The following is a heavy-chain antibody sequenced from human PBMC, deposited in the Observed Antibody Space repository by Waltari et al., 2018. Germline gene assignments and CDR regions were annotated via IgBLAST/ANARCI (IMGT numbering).Heavy chain of an antibody. J-gene: IGHJ4*02. V-gene: IGHV4-61*02. CDR2: IYTSGST. D-gene: IGHD3-3*01. CDR1: GGSISSGSYY. Sequence: QVQLQESGPGLVKPSQTLSLTRTVSGGSISSGSYYWSWIRQPAGKGLEWIGRIYTSGSTNDNPSLKSRVTISVDTSKNQFSLKLSSVTAADTAVYYCARAYYDFWSGYSYFDYWGQGTLVTVSS. CDR3: ARAYYDFWSGYSYFDY.